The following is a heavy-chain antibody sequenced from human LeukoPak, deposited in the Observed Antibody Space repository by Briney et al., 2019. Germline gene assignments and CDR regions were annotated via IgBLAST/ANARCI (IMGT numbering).Heavy chain of an antibody. CDR1: GGSISSSSYY. J-gene: IGHJ3*02. CDR2: IYYSGST. V-gene: IGHV4-61*01. CDR3: ARPLRLGAQGHAFDI. D-gene: IGHD1-26*01. Sequence: SQTLSLTCTVSGGSISSSSYYWSWIRQPPGKGLEWIGYIYYSGSTNYNPSLKSRVTISVDTSKNQFSLKLSSVTAADTAVYYCARPLRLGAQGHAFDIWGQGTMVTVSS.